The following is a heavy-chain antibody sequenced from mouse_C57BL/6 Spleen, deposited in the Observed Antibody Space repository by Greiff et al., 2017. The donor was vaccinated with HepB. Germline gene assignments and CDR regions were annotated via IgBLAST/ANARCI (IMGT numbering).Heavy chain of an antibody. Sequence: VQLKQSGPELVKPGASVKISCKASGYSFTGYYMNWVKQSPEKSLEWIGEINPSTGGTTYNQKFKAKATLTVDKSSSTAYMQLKSLTSEDSAVYYCASGLLFFDVWGTGTTVTVSS. CDR3: ASGLLFFDV. V-gene: IGHV1-42*01. CDR2: INPSTGGT. J-gene: IGHJ1*03. D-gene: IGHD6-2*01. CDR1: GYSFTGYY.